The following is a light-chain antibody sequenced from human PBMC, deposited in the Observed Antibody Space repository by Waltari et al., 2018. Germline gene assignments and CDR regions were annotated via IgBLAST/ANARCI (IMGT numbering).Light chain of an antibody. Sequence: EIVLTQSPGTASLSPGDRVTLSCRASQSVGSSSLAWYQQKPGQAPRLVSYRASRRATGIPDRFIGSRSGTDFSLTISRMEPEDFAVYYCQQHGTLPATFGQGTKVEIK. V-gene: IGKV3-20*01. CDR2: RAS. CDR3: QQHGTLPAT. CDR1: QSVGSSS. J-gene: IGKJ1*01.